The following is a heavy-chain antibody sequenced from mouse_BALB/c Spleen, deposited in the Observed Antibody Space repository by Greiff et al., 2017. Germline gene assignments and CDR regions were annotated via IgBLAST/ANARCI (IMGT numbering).Heavy chain of an antibody. Sequence: VKLQQSGPGLVAPSQSLSITCTVSGFSLTSYGVHWVRQPPGKGLEWLGVIWAGGSTNYNSALMSRLSISKDNSKSQVFLKMNSLQTDDTAMYYCARESGSNWDFDYWGQGTTLTVSS. CDR2: IWAGGST. CDR1: GFSLTSYG. J-gene: IGHJ2*01. CDR3: ARESGSNWDFDY. V-gene: IGHV2-9*02. D-gene: IGHD4-1*02.